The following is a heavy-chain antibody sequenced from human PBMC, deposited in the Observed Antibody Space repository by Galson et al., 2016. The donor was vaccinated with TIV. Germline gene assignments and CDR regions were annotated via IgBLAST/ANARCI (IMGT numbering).Heavy chain of an antibody. Sequence: SLRLSCAASGVTFSSNAMSCFRQAPRKGLEWVSALSAGGSTCYADSVKGRFTISTDNSKNTLYLQMISLRAEDTALYYCAKDHFPRYFDLWGRGTLVTVS. D-gene: IGHD3-3*02. CDR2: LSAGGST. CDR3: AKDHFPRYFDL. V-gene: IGHV3-23*01. CDR1: GVTFSSNA. J-gene: IGHJ2*01.